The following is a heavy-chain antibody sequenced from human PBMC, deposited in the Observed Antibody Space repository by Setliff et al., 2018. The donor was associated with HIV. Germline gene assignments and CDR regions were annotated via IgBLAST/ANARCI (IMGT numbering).Heavy chain of an antibody. CDR1: GFTFTTYA. CDR3: AKTYNWNDVHYYDMDV. CDR2: VSGSGDNT. J-gene: IGHJ6*04. Sequence: GGSLRLSCAASGFTFTTYAMPWVRQAPGKGLGWVSAVSGSGDNTYYADSVKCRFTISGDNSKNTLYLQMNSLRVEDTAVYYCAKTYNWNDVHYYDMDVWGKGTTVTVSS. V-gene: IGHV3-23*01. D-gene: IGHD1-1*01.